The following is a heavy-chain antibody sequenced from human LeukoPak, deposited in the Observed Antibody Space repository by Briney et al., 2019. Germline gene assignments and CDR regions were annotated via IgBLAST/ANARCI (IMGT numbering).Heavy chain of an antibody. CDR2: IYHSGTT. Sequence: SETLSLTCTVSGGSVSNYYWSWVRQPPGKGLEYIGYIYHSGTTNYNPSLKSRVTMSLDTSKNQFSLKLSSVTAADTAVYYCARGYYSFFYLDVWGKGTTVPVSS. CDR3: ARGYYSFFYLDV. CDR1: GGSVSNYY. J-gene: IGHJ6*03. V-gene: IGHV4-59*02.